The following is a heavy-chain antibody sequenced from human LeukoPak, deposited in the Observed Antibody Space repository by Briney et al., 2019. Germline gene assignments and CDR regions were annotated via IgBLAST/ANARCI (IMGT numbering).Heavy chain of an antibody. CDR3: ARAGWIITSGIDY. V-gene: IGHV4-38-2*01. D-gene: IGHD1-20*01. CDR1: GYSIGSGYF. CDR2: MSYDGST. J-gene: IGHJ4*02. Sequence: PSETLSLTCGVSGYSIGSGYFWAWIRQPPGKGLEWIGSMSYDGSTQYNPSLQSRVTISGDTSKNKFSLNLNSVTAADTAVYYCARAGWIITSGIDYWGQGALVTVSS.